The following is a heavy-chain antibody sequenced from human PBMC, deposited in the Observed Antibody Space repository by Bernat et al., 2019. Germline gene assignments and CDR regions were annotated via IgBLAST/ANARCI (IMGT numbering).Heavy chain of an antibody. Sequence: QLQLQESGPGLVKPSETLSLTCTVSVGSISSYYWSWIRQPRGKGQGWIGYIYYSGSTNYNPSLKSRVTISVDTSKNPFSLKLSSVTAADTAVYYCARMGGYGDYSYFGYWGQGALVTVSS. J-gene: IGHJ4*02. V-gene: IGHV4-59*01. CDR3: ARMGGYGDYSYFGY. D-gene: IGHD4-17*01. CDR1: VGSISSYY. CDR2: IYYSGST.